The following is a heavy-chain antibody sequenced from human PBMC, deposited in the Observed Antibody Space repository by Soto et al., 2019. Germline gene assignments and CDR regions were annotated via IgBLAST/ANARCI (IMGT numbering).Heavy chain of an antibody. CDR2: ISSSSSTI. D-gene: IGHD3-10*01. V-gene: IGHV3-48*02. CDR1: GFTFSSYS. CDR3: ARDSISWFGEPNWFDP. Sequence: EVQLVESGGGLVQPGGSLRLSCAASGFTFSSYSMNWVRQAPGKGLEWVSYISSSSSTIYYADSVKGRFTISRDNAKNSLYLQRNSLRDEDTAVYYCARDSISWFGEPNWFDPWGQGTLVTVSS. J-gene: IGHJ5*02.